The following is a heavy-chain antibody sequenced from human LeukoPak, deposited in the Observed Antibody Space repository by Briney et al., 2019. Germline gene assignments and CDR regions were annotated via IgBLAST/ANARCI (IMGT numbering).Heavy chain of an antibody. CDR3: ALFFGSGWTFYYYFMDV. CDR2: ISYDGSDK. Sequence: GGSLRLSCAASRFTFSNYAMHWVRQAPGRGLAWVAVISYDGSDKYYADSVKRRFPISRDNAKNTLYLQMNSLRAEDTAVYYCALFFGSGWTFYYYFMDVWGKGTTVTVSS. D-gene: IGHD3/OR15-3a*01. V-gene: IGHV3-30*04. J-gene: IGHJ6*03. CDR1: RFTFSNYA.